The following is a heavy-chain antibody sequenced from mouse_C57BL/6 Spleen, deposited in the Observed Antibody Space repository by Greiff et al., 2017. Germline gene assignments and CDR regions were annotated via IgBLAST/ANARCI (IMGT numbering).Heavy chain of an antibody. CDR3: ARKDSKYVGFAY. D-gene: IGHD2-5*01. J-gene: IGHJ3*01. CDR2: INPSTGGT. Sequence: EVMLVEPGPELVKPGASVKISCKASGYSFTGYYMNWVKQSPEKSLAWIGEINPSTGGTTYNQKFKAKATLTVDKSSSTAYMQLKSLTSEDSAVYYCARKDSKYVGFAYWGQGTLVTVAA. CDR1: GYSFTGYY. V-gene: IGHV1-42*01.